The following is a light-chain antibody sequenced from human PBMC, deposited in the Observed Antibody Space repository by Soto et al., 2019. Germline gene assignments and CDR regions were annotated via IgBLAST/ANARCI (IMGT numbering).Light chain of an antibody. Sequence: LHMTQSPPSLSASLLDRVTISSGASLGIANYVLWYQQRPGKVPKLLIYGASSLLSGVPSRFSGSGSGTDFTLTISSLQPEDVGTYYCQKYNSAMWTFGQGTKVDIK. CDR2: GAS. CDR1: LGIANY. J-gene: IGKJ1*01. CDR3: QKYNSAMWT. V-gene: IGKV1-27*01.